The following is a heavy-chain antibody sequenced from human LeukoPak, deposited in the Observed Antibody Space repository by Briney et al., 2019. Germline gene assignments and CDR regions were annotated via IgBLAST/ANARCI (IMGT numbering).Heavy chain of an antibody. D-gene: IGHD4-17*01. CDR2: INPNSGGT. Sequence: GASVKVSCKASGYTFTSYDINWVRQAPGQGLEWMGWINPNSGGTNYAQKFQGWVTMTRDTSISTAYMELSRLRSDDTAVYYCASIATVTSPFDYWGQGTLVTVSS. J-gene: IGHJ4*02. V-gene: IGHV1-2*04. CDR3: ASIATVTSPFDY. CDR1: GYTFTSYD.